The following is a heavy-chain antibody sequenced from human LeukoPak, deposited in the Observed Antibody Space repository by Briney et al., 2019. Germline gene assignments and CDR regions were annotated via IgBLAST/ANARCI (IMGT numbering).Heavy chain of an antibody. V-gene: IGHV4-59*01. CDR2: IYYSGST. CDR1: GGSISSYY. J-gene: IGHJ3*02. CDR3: ARSPTPGAFDI. Sequence: SETLSLTCTVSGGSISSYYWSWIRQPPRKGLEWIGYIYYSGSTNYNPSLKSRVTISVDTSKNQFSLKLSSVTAADTAVYYCARSPTPGAFDIWGQGTMVTVSS. D-gene: IGHD1-14*01.